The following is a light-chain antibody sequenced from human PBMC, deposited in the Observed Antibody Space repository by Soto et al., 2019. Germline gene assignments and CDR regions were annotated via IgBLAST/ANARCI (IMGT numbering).Light chain of an antibody. Sequence: QPVLTQPPSASGTPGQRVTISCSGSSSNIGSTSVYWYQQLPGTAPKLLIYRNDRRPSGVPDRLSASKSGTSASLAISGLQSEDEADYYCAAWDNSLSGWVFGGGTQLTVL. CDR3: AAWDNSLSGWV. V-gene: IGLV1-44*01. CDR2: RND. CDR1: SSNIGSTS. J-gene: IGLJ7*01.